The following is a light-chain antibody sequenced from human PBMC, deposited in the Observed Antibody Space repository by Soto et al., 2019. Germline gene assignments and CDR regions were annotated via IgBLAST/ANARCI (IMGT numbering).Light chain of an antibody. Sequence: EIVMTQSPGTLSVFPGESVTLSCRASQSFNGFLDWFQQKPGQAPRLLVFDASNRATGIPARFSGSGSGTDFTLTISSLEPEDFAVYYCQQRNNWPPEITFGQGTRLEI. CDR3: QQRNNWPPEIT. CDR1: QSFNGF. V-gene: IGKV3-11*01. J-gene: IGKJ5*01. CDR2: DAS.